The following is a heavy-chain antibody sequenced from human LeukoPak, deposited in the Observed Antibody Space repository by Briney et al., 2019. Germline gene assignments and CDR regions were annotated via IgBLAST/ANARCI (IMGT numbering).Heavy chain of an antibody. J-gene: IGHJ4*02. V-gene: IGHV3-21*01. CDR1: GFTFSSYS. CDR2: ISSSSSYI. D-gene: IGHD3-10*01. Sequence: KAGGSLRLSCAASGFTFSSYSMNWVRQAPGKGLEWVSSISSSSSYIYYADSVKGRFTISRDNAKNSLYLQMNSLRAEDTAVYYCARNPSRKTGSYYTDWGQGTLVTVSS. CDR3: ARNPSRKTGSYYTD.